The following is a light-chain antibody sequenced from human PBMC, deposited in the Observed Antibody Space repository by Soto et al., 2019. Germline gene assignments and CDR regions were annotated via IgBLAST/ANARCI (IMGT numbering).Light chain of an antibody. CDR1: SSNVGTYHL. V-gene: IGLV2-23*01. CDR3: CSFAVGAALV. CDR2: EGT. Sequence: QSALTQPASVSASPGQSITISCTGTSSNVGTYHLVSWYQHHPDKAPKLIIYEGTKRPSGISSRFSGSKSGNTASLTISGLQAEDDADYYCCSFAVGAALVFGGGTKLTVL. J-gene: IGLJ2*01.